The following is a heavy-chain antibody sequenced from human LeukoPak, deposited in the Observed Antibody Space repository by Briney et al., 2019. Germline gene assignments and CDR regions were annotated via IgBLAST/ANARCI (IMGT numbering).Heavy chain of an antibody. D-gene: IGHD2-15*01. CDR3: ARMGGGTSGDC. CDR1: GFTFSTYA. CDR2: ISVDGYST. V-gene: IGHV3-23*01. J-gene: IGHJ4*02. Sequence: GGSLRLSCAASGFTFSTYAMSWVRRVPGKGLEWVSSISVDGYSTYYADSVKGRFTISRDDSKNTLYLQMNSLRAEDTALYYCARMGGGTSGDCWGQGTLVTVSS.